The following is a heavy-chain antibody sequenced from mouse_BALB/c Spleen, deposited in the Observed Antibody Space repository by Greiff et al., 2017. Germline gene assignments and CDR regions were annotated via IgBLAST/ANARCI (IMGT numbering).Heavy chain of an antibody. J-gene: IGHJ2*01. D-gene: IGHD2-4*01. CDR3: ARHFDYDESYFDY. CDR1: GFTFSSYT. Sequence: EVKVVESGGGLVQPGGSLKLSCAASGFTFSSYTMSWVRQTPEKRLEWVAYISNGGGSTYYPDTVKGRFTISRDNAKNTLYLQMSSLKSEDTAMYYCARHFDYDESYFDYWGQGTTLTVSS. V-gene: IGHV5-12-2*01. CDR2: ISNGGGST.